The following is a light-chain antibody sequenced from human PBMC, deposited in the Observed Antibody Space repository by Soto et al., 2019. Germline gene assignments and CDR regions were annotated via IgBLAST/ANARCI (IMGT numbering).Light chain of an antibody. V-gene: IGLV2-8*01. CDR1: SSDVGGYNF. CDR2: EVS. Sequence: QSVLTQPPSASGSPGQSVTISCTGTSSDVGGYNFVSWYQQHPGKAPKLMIYEVSKRPSGVPDRFSGSKSGNTASLTVSGLQADDEADYYCCSYVGATTYVFGSGTKVTVL. CDR3: CSYVGATTYV. J-gene: IGLJ1*01.